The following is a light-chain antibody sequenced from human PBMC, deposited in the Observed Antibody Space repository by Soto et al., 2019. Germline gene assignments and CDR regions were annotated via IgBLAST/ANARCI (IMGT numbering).Light chain of an antibody. CDR1: SGDVGGYNY. CDR3: CSYAGSITWV. J-gene: IGLJ3*02. Sequence: QSALTQPRSVSGSPGQSVTISCTGTSGDVGGYNYVSWYQQYPGKAPKLMISEVYKRPSGVPDRFSGSKSGNTASLTISGLQAEDEADYYCCSYAGSITWVFGGGTKVTVL. V-gene: IGLV2-11*01. CDR2: EVY.